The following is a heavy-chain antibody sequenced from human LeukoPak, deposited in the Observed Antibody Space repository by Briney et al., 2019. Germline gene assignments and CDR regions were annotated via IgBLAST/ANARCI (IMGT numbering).Heavy chain of an antibody. D-gene: IGHD3-10*01. CDR3: ANREFHLWD. V-gene: IGHV3-23*01. Sequence: GGSLRLSCAASGFTFSSYAMSWVRQAPGKGLEWVAGISGSGFTTYYADSVKGRLTISRDNSKNTLYLQMNSLRAEDTAVYHCANREFHLWDWGQGTLVTVSS. CDR2: ISGSGFTT. CDR1: GFTFSSYA. J-gene: IGHJ4*02.